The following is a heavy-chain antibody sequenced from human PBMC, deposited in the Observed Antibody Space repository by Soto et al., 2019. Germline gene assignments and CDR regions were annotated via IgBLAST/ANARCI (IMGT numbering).Heavy chain of an antibody. CDR2: IIPILGIA. J-gene: IGHJ5*02. V-gene: IGHV1-69*08. CDR1: GGTFSSYT. Sequence: QVQLVQSGAEVKKPGSSVKVSCKASGGTFSSYTISWVRQAPRQGLEWMGRIIPILGIANYAQKFQGRVTITADKSTSTAYMELSSLRSEDMGVYYCAREHQAAPIWFDPWGQGTLVTVSS. D-gene: IGHD6-13*01. CDR3: AREHQAAPIWFDP.